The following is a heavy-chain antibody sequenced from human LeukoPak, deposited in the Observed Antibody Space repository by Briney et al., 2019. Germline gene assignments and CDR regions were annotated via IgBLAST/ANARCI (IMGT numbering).Heavy chain of an antibody. CDR3: ARSSSSWYDFDY. V-gene: IGHV2-5*01. D-gene: IGHD6-13*01. Sequence: SGPTLVKPTQTLTLTCTLSGFSLSTSGVGVGWIRQPPGKAPEWPALIYWNDDKRYSPSLKRRLTITKDTSKNQVVLTMTNMDPVDTATYYCARSSSSWYDFDYWGQGTLVTVSS. J-gene: IGHJ4*02. CDR1: GFSLSTSGVG. CDR2: IYWNDDK.